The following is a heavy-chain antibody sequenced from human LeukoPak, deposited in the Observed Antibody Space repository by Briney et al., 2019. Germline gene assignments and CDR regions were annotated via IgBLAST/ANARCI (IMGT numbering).Heavy chain of an antibody. CDR1: GGSISSGGYY. CDR2: IYYSGST. D-gene: IGHD3-22*01. V-gene: IGHV4-31*03. Sequence: PSQTLSLTCTVSGGSISSGGYYWSWIRQHPGKGLEWIGYIYYSGSTYYNPSLKSRVTISVDTSKNQFSLKLSSVTAADTAVYYCGRDYYDRSGYYALDSWGQGILVTVSS. J-gene: IGHJ4*02. CDR3: GRDYYDRSGYYALDS.